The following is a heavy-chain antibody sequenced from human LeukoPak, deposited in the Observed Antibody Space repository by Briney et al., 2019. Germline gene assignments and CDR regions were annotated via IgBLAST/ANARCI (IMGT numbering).Heavy chain of an antibody. CDR2: IRYDGSDK. D-gene: IGHD6-19*01. CDR3: AKEGIAVAGRSAFYYYYMDV. J-gene: IGHJ6*03. Sequence: PGGSLRLSCAASGFTFSNYGMHWVRQSPGKGLEWVTFIRYDGSDKYYADSVNGRFTISRDNSKNTLYLQMNSLRAEDTAVYYCAKEGIAVAGRSAFYYYYMDVWGKGTTVTISS. CDR1: GFTFSNYG. V-gene: IGHV3-30*02.